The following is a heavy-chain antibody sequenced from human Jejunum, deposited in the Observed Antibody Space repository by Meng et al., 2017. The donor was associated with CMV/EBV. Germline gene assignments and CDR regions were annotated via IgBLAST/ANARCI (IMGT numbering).Heavy chain of an antibody. Sequence: FSAYGMNWVRQAPGKGLEWIGEINRSGGTNYDPSLKSRVTISADTSKNQFSLSLTSMTAADTAMYYCARGSRHFNGYNSGWYLLGWGQGTLVTVSS. CDR2: INRSGGT. J-gene: IGHJ4*02. V-gene: IGHV4-34*01. CDR3: ARGSRHFNGYNSGWYLLG. D-gene: IGHD6-19*01. CDR1: FSAYG.